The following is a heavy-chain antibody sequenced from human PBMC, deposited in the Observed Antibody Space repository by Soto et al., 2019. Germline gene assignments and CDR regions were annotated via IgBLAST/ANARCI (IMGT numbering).Heavy chain of an antibody. CDR2: WYFSGTT. CDR1: GGSISGSSYY. V-gene: IGHV4-39*01. J-gene: IGHJ4*02. D-gene: IGHD3-10*01. Sequence: PSETLSLTCTVSGGSISGSSYYWAWIRQPPGKGLEWIGSWYFSGTTYYSPSLKSRVTISVDTSKNQFSLRLSSLTAADTAVYSCGRGGYRFSMIRGFDLWGQGALVTVPS. CDR3: GRGGYRFSMIRGFDL.